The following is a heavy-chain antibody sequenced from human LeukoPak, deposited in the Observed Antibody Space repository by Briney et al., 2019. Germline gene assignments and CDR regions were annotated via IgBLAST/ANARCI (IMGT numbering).Heavy chain of an antibody. Sequence: GGSLRLSCAASGFTFSSYAMSWGRQAPGKGLEWVSGISGRDGSTNYGDSGKGRFTISRENSKNTLYLQMNSLRTDDTAVYYCAKDFRPMATITIYYYYYYYMDVWGKGTTVTISS. CDR3: AKDFRPMATITIYYYYYYYMDV. V-gene: IGHV3-23*01. CDR1: GFTFSSYA. D-gene: IGHD5-24*01. J-gene: IGHJ6*03. CDR2: ISGRDGST.